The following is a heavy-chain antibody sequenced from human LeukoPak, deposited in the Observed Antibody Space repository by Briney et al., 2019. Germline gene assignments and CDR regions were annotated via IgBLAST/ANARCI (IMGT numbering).Heavy chain of an antibody. J-gene: IGHJ3*02. V-gene: IGHV4-34*01. CDR3: ARGRLDI. Sequence: SETLSLTCAVYGGSFSGYYWSWIRQPPGRGPEWIGEINHSGTTNYNPSLKSRVTMSVDTSKNQLSLKLSSVTAADTAVYFCARGRLDIWGQGTKVTVSS. CDR1: GGSFSGYY. CDR2: INHSGTT.